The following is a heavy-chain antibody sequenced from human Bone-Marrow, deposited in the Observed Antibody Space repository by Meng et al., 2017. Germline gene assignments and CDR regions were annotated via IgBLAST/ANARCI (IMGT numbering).Heavy chain of an antibody. CDR1: GFTVSSNE. D-gene: IGHD2-15*01. J-gene: IGHJ4*02. V-gene: IGHV3-38-3*01. CDR3: ARVIVYPKNDYFDY. Sequence: GESLKISCAASGFTVSSNEMRWVRQPPGKGLEWVSSISGDSTYYADSGKGRFTISRDNSKNTLYLQMNSLRAEDTAVYYCARVIVYPKNDYFDYWGQGTLVTVSS. CDR2: ISGDST.